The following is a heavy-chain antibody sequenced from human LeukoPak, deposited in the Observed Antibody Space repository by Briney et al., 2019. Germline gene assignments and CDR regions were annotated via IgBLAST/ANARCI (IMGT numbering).Heavy chain of an antibody. CDR2: IYYSGST. Sequence: SETLSLTCTVSGGSISSYYWSWIRQPPGKGLEWIGYIYYSGSTNYNPSLKSRVTISVDTSKNQFSLKLSSVTAADMAVYYCARGEFRDYYDSSGYYYFDYWGQGTLVTVSS. V-gene: IGHV4-59*01. CDR3: ARGEFRDYYDSSGYYYFDY. CDR1: GGSISSYY. D-gene: IGHD3-22*01. J-gene: IGHJ4*02.